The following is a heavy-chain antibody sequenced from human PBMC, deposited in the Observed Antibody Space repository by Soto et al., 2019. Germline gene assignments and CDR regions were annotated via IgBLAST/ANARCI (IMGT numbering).Heavy chain of an antibody. CDR3: ARDPVLELLFSSLNYYGMDV. Sequence: GSLRLSCAASRFTFSSYAMHWVRQAPGKGLEWVAVISYDGSNKYYADSVKGRFTISRDNSKNTLYLQMNSLRAEDTAVYYCARDPVLELLFSSLNYYGMDVWGQGTTVTVSS. V-gene: IGHV3-30-3*01. J-gene: IGHJ6*02. CDR1: RFTFSSYA. D-gene: IGHD1-26*01. CDR2: ISYDGSNK.